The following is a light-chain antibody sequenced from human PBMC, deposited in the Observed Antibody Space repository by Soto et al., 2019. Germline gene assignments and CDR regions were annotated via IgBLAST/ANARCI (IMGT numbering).Light chain of an antibody. J-gene: IGLJ2*01. V-gene: IGLV2-14*03. Sequence: QSALTQPASVSGSPGQSITISCTGTSSDVGGYNYVSWYQQHPGIAPKLIIYDVTNRPSGVSNRFSGSKSGNTASLTISGLQAQDEADYYSGSYTSVNTFVHVLFGGGTKLTVL. CDR1: SSDVGGYNY. CDR3: GSYTSVNTFVHVL. CDR2: DVT.